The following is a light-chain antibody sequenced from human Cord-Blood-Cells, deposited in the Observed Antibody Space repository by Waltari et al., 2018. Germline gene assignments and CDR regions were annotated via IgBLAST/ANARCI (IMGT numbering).Light chain of an antibody. J-gene: IGKJ4*01. CDR3: QQYGSSPLT. CDR1: QSVSSSY. CDR2: GAS. Sequence: EIVLTQSPGTLSLSPGEKATLSCRARQSVSSSYLAWYQQKPGQAPRLLIYGASSSATGIPGRSSGRGSGTYFTLTISILEPEDFAVYYCQQYGSSPLTFGGGTKVEIK. V-gene: IGKV3-20*01.